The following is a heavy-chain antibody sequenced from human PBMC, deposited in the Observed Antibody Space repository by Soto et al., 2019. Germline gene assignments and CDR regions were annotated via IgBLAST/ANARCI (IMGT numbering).Heavy chain of an antibody. CDR1: GGTFSSYA. V-gene: IGHV1-69*13. Sequence: ASVKVSCKASGGTFSSYAISWVRQAPGQGLEWMGGIIPIFGTANYAQKFQGRVTITADESTSTAYMELSSLRSEDTAVYYCARERGDGYSTYYYYGMDVWGQGTTVTVSS. CDR2: IIPIFGTA. CDR3: ARERGDGYSTYYYYGMDV. J-gene: IGHJ6*02. D-gene: IGHD4-4*01.